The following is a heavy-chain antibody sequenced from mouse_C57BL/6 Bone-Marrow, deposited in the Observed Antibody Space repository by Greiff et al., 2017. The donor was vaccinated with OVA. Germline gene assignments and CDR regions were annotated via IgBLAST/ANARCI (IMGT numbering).Heavy chain of an antibody. Sequence: VQLQQSGAELARPGASVKLSCKASGYTFTSYAISWVKQRTGQGLEWIGEIYPRSGNTYYNEKFKGKATLTADKSSSTAYMELRSLTSEDSAVYFCARGDGYYVLYWYFDVWGTGTTVTVSS. CDR1: GYTFTSYA. J-gene: IGHJ1*03. CDR2: IYPRSGNT. V-gene: IGHV1-81*01. CDR3: ARGDGYYVLYWYFDV. D-gene: IGHD2-3*01.